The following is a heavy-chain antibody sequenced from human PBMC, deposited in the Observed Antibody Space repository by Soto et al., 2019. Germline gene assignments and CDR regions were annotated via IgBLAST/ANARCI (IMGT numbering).Heavy chain of an antibody. V-gene: IGHV3-21*01. Sequence: EVQLVESGGGLVKPGGSLRLSCAASGFTFSSYSMNWVRQAPGQGLEWVSSITSSSSYIYYADSVKGRFTISRDNAKNSLYLQMTSLRAEDTAVYYCASEQWAGGMDVWGQGTTVTVSS. D-gene: IGHD6-19*01. CDR1: GFTFSSYS. CDR3: ASEQWAGGMDV. J-gene: IGHJ6*02. CDR2: ITSSSSYI.